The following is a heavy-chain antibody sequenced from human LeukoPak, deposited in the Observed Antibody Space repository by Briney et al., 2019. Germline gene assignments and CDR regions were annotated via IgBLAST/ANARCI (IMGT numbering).Heavy chain of an antibody. V-gene: IGHV3-53*01. J-gene: IGHJ5*02. CDR3: TRHVPNSGYANFDH. Sequence: GGSLRLSCTVSGFTVSSNSMSWVRQAPGKGLEWVSFIYSDNTHYSDSVKGRFTISRDNSKNTLYLQMNSLKTEDTAVYYCTRHVPNSGYANFDHWGQGTLVTVSS. CDR2: IYSDNT. CDR1: GFTVSSNS. D-gene: IGHD5-12*01.